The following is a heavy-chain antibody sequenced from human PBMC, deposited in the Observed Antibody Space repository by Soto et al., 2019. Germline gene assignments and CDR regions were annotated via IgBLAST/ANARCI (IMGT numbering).Heavy chain of an antibody. CDR1: GFSFSDYA. Sequence: ESGGGLVQPGGSLRLSCAASGFSFSDYAMHWVRQAPGKGLEYVSGVSNNGGSTYYANSVKGRFTISRDNSKNTLYLQMGSLRAEDMAVYYCARDLVAGTLYYYYMDVWGKGTTVTVSS. J-gene: IGHJ6*03. V-gene: IGHV3-64*01. D-gene: IGHD6-19*01. CDR2: VSNNGGST. CDR3: ARDLVAGTLYYYYMDV.